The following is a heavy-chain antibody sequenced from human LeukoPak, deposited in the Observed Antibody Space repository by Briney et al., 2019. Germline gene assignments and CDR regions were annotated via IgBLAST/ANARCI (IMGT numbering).Heavy chain of an antibody. D-gene: IGHD3-3*01. J-gene: IGHJ5*02. CDR3: ARVLVTIFGVVIGIDP. CDR1: GGSISSGGYS. CDR2: IYHSGST. V-gene: IGHV4-30-2*01. Sequence: MSSETLPLTCAVSGGSISSGGYSWSWIRQPPGKGLEWIGYIYHSGSTYYNPSLKSRVTISVDRSKNQFSLKLSSVTAADTAVYYCARVLVTIFGVVIGIDPWGQGTLVTVSS.